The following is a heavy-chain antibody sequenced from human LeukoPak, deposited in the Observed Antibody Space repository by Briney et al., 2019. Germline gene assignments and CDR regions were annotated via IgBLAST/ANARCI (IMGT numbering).Heavy chain of an antibody. Sequence: SETLSLTCAVYGGSFSGYYWSWIRQPPGKGLEWIGEINHSGSTNYNPALTSRVTISVDTSKNQFSLKLSSVTAAATAVYYCARGRSGFGELYYFDYWGQGTLVTVSS. D-gene: IGHD3-10*01. J-gene: IGHJ4*02. CDR3: ARGRSGFGELYYFDY. V-gene: IGHV4-34*01. CDR2: INHSGST. CDR1: GGSFSGYY.